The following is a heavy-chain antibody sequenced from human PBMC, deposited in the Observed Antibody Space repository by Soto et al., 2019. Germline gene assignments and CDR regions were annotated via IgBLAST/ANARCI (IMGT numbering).Heavy chain of an antibody. J-gene: IGHJ4*02. V-gene: IGHV5-10-1*01. Sequence: GESLKISCKGSGYSFTSYWISWVRQMPGKGLEWMGRIDPSGSYTNYSPSFQGHVTISADKSISTAYLQMNSLRAEDTAVYYCARDQGDGWGQGTLVTVSS. D-gene: IGHD2-21*02. CDR2: IDPSGSYT. CDR1: GYSFTSYW. CDR3: ARDQGDG.